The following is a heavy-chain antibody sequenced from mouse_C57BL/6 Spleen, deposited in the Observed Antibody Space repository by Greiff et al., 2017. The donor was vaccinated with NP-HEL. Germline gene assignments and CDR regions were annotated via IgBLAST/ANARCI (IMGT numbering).Heavy chain of an antibody. CDR1: GYTFTSYW. CDR2: ITPSSGYT. V-gene: IGHV1-7*01. D-gene: IGHD2-4*01. Sequence: QVQMQQSGAELAKPGASVKLSCKASGYTFTSYWMHWVQQRPGQGLEWIGYITPSSGYTKYNQKFKDKATLTADKSSSTAYMQLSSLTYEDSAVYYCARGHYDYDGEVSWCAYWGQGTLVTVSA. J-gene: IGHJ3*01. CDR3: ARGHYDYDGEVSWCAY.